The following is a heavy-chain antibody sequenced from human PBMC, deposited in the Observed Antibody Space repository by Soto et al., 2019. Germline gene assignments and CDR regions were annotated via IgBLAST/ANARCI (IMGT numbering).Heavy chain of an antibody. Sequence: LRLSCAASGFTFSDYYMSWIRQAPGKGLEWVSYISSSGSTIYCADSVKGRFTISRDNAKNSLYLQMNSLRAEDTGVYYCARVPNPYYDILTGYWKSTYSDYWGQGTLVTVSS. CDR2: ISSSGSTI. D-gene: IGHD3-9*01. V-gene: IGHV3-11*01. J-gene: IGHJ4*02. CDR3: ARVPNPYYDILTGYWKSTYSDY. CDR1: GFTFSDYY.